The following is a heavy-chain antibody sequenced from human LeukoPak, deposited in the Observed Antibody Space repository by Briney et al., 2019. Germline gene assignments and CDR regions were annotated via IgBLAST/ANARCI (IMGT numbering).Heavy chain of an antibody. J-gene: IGHJ4*02. CDR3: ARAIAVARFDY. V-gene: IGHV3-48*01. D-gene: IGHD6-19*01. CDR1: GFTLSGFG. Sequence: GGSLRLSCAASGFTLSGFGMNWVRQAPGKGLEWVSYISSSTTIIYYADSVKGRFIISRDNAKNSLYLQMNSLRADDTAVYYCARAIAVARFDYWGQGTLVTVSS. CDR2: ISSSTTII.